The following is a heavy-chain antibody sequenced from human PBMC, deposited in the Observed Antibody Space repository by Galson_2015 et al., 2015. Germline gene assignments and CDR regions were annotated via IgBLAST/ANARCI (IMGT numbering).Heavy chain of an antibody. Sequence: LRLSCAASGFTFGDYAMSWFRQAPGKGLEWVGFIRSKAYGGTTEYAASVKGRFTISRDDSKNTLYLQMNSLRAEDTAVYYCARDQRWGARVWYFDLWGRGTLVTVSS. V-gene: IGHV3-49*03. CDR1: GFTFGDYA. D-gene: IGHD1-26*01. CDR2: IRSKAYGGTT. J-gene: IGHJ2*01. CDR3: ARDQRWGARVWYFDL.